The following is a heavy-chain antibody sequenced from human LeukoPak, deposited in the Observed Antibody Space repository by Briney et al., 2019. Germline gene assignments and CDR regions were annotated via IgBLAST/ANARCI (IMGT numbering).Heavy chain of an antibody. D-gene: IGHD3-22*01. CDR1: GYTFTGYY. Sequence: ASVKVSCKASGYTFTGYYMHWVRPAPGQGLEWMGWINPNSGGTNYAQKFQGRVTMTRDTSISTAYMELSRLRSDDTAVYYCASLYYDSSGSFDYWGQGTLVTVSS. CDR3: ASLYYDSSGSFDY. J-gene: IGHJ4*02. V-gene: IGHV1-2*02. CDR2: INPNSGGT.